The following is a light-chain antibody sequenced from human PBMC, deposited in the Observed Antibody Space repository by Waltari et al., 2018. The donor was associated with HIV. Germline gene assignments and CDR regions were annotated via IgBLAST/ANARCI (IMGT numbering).Light chain of an antibody. CDR2: KAS. J-gene: IGKJ2*01. CDR1: QSISSW. Sequence: DIQMTQSPSTLSASVGDRVTITCRASQSISSWLAWYQQKPGKAPKLLIYKASSLESGVPSRFSGSGSGTEFTLTISSLQPDDVATYCCQQYDNYSYTFGQGTKLEIK. CDR3: QQYDNYSYT. V-gene: IGKV1-5*03.